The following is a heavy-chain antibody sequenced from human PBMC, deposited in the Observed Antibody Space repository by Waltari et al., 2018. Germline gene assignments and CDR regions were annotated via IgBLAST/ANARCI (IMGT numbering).Heavy chain of an antibody. D-gene: IGHD2-15*01. CDR1: GFTFSSYW. J-gene: IGHJ6*02. CDR2: IKQDGSEK. Sequence: EVQLVESGGGLVQPGGSLRLPCAASGFTFSSYWMSWVRQAPGKGLEWVANIKQDGSEKYYVDSVKGRFTISRDNAKNSLYLQMNSLRAEDTAVYYCARDSAPWWDYYYYYGMDVWGQGTTVTVSS. CDR3: ARDSAPWWDYYYYYGMDV. V-gene: IGHV3-7*01.